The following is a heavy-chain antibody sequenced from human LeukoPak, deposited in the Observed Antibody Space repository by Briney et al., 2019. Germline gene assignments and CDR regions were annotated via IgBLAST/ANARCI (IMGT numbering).Heavy chain of an antibody. CDR1: GFTFRSSS. J-gene: IGHJ4*02. D-gene: IGHD5-18*01. CDR3: AREFGNADTYGNVPLGH. V-gene: IGHV3-21*01. Sequence: GRSLRLSCTASGFTFRSSSFNWVRQVQGKGLEWVSSISSSGTYMHYADSVEGRFTISRDNAKNSLFLQMDSLRAEDTGVYFCAREFGNADTYGNVPLGHWGQGTLVTVSS. CDR2: ISSSGTYM.